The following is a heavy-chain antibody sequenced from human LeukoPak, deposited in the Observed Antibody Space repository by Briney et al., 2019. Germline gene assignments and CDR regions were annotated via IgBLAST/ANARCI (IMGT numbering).Heavy chain of an antibody. CDR1: GGSISSGSNY. J-gene: IGHJ5*02. CDR2: VDTSGST. CDR3: GQIGGWFDL. D-gene: IGHD3-16*01. Sequence: SQTLSLTCTVSGGSISSGSNYWSWIRQPAGKGLEWIGRVDTSGSTNYSPSLKSRVAISVDTSKNQFSLKLTSVTAADTAVYYCGQIGGWFDLWGQGTLVTVSS. V-gene: IGHV4-61*02.